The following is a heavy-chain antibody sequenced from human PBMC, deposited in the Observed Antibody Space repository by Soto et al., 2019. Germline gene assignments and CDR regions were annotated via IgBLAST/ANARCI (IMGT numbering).Heavy chain of an antibody. V-gene: IGHV4-61*01. CDR3: ARGIEGWYQGRYYYGMDV. CDR1: GGSVSSGSYY. Sequence: QVQLQESGPGLVKPSETLSLTCTVSGGSVSSGSYYWSWIRQPPGKGLEWIGYIYYSGSTNYNPSLKSRVTISVDTSKNQFSLKLSSMTAADTAVYYRARGIEGWYQGRYYYGMDVWGQGTTVTVSS. D-gene: IGHD6-19*01. CDR2: IYYSGST. J-gene: IGHJ6*02.